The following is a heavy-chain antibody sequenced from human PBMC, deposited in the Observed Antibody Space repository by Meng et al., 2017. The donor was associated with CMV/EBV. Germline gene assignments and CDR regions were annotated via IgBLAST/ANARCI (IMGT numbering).Heavy chain of an antibody. D-gene: IGHD2-2*01. J-gene: IGHJ6*02. CDR2: IGTAGDT. V-gene: IGHV3-13*01. Sequence: GESLKISCAASGFTFSSYDMHWVRQATGKGLEWVSAIGTAGDTYYPGSVKGRFTISRENAKNSLCLQMNSLRAGDTAVYYCARGSSTSSGGVYYYYGMDVWGQGTTVTVSS. CDR1: GFTFSSYD. CDR3: ARGSSTSSGGVYYYYGMDV.